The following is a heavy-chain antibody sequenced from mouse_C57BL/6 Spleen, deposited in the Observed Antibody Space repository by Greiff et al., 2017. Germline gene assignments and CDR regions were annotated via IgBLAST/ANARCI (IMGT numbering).Heavy chain of an antibody. Sequence: VQLQQSGAELVKPGASVKLSCTASGFTFNGYYMHWVKQRPEQGLEWIGRIDPADGETKYAPKFQGKATITADTSSNTAYLQLSSLTSEDTAVYYCARDYYYGSSRGYFDVWGTGTTVTVSS. V-gene: IGHV14-2*01. CDR3: ARDYYYGSSRGYFDV. CDR1: GFTFNGYY. CDR2: IDPADGET. J-gene: IGHJ1*03. D-gene: IGHD1-1*01.